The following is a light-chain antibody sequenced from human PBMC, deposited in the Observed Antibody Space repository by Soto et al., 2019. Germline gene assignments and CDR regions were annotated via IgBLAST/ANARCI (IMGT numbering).Light chain of an antibody. Sequence: QPVLTQPPSASGTPGQRVTISCSGSSSNIGSNYEYWYQQLPGTAPKLLIYRNNQRPSGVPDRFSGSKSGTSASLAISGLRSEDEADYYCAAWDDSLSGWVFGGGTKLTVL. CDR1: SSNIGSNY. J-gene: IGLJ3*02. CDR3: AAWDDSLSGWV. V-gene: IGLV1-47*01. CDR2: RNN.